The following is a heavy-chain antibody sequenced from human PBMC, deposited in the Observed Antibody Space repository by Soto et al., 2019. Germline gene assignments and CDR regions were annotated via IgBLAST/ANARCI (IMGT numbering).Heavy chain of an antibody. J-gene: IGHJ4*02. CDR3: ARDRGYYYDSSGYYPADY. CDR1: GFTVSSNY. D-gene: IGHD3-22*01. Sequence: EVQLVESGGGLVQPGGSLRLSCAASGFTVSSNYMSWVRQAPGKGLEWVSVIYSGGSTYYADSVKGRFTISRDNSKNTLYLQMNSLRAEDTAVYYCARDRGYYYDSSGYYPADYWGQGTLVTVSS. V-gene: IGHV3-66*01. CDR2: IYSGGST.